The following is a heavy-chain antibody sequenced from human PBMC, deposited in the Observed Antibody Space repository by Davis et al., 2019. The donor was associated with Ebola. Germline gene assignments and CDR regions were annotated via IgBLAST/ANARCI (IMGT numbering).Heavy chain of an antibody. CDR2: ISAYSGLT. J-gene: IGHJ4*02. D-gene: IGHD1-1*01. CDR3: ARAQFPTTSDH. V-gene: IGHV1-18*01. CDR1: GYTFTSYG. Sequence: AASVKVSCKPSGYTFTSYGVSWVRQAPGQGLEWVGWISAYSGLTKYAQKFQGRVTMTTETYTSTAFMELRSLTSDDTAMYYCARAQFPTTSDHWGQGTLVTVSS.